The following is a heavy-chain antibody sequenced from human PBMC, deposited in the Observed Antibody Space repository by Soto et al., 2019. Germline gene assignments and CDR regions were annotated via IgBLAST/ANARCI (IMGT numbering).Heavy chain of an antibody. V-gene: IGHV3-23*01. J-gene: IGHJ4*02. D-gene: IGHD2-2*01. CDR2: ISGIGGST. CDR3: AKTGFGRYCSSTSCVHFDY. CDR1: GFTFTTYA. Sequence: EVQVLESGGGLVQPGGSLRLSCVASGFTFTTYAMTWVRQAPGKGLERVSIISGIGGSTHYADSVKGRFIISRDNSKNTLYRQMTGLRAEDTAVYYCAKTGFGRYCSSTSCVHFDYWGQGTLVTVSS.